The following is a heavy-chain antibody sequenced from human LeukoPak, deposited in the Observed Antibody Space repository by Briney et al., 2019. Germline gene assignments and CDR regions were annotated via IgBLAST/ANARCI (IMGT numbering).Heavy chain of an antibody. J-gene: IGHJ4*02. CDR1: GFTVSSNY. Sequence: GGSLRLSCAASGFTVSSNYMSWVRQAPGKGLEWASVTYSGGSTYYADSVKGRFTISRDNSKNTLYLQMNRLRAEDTAVYYCARSLDPFDYWGQGTLVTVSS. CDR2: TYSGGST. CDR3: ARSLDPFDY. V-gene: IGHV3-53*01. D-gene: IGHD1-1*01.